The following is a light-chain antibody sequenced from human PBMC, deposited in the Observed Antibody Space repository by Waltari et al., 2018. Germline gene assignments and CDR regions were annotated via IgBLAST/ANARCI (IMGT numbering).Light chain of an antibody. CDR1: SSDVGGYKY. Sequence: QSALTQPASVSGSPGQSITISCTGTSSDVGGYKYVSWYQQHPGKPPKLMIYEVNNRPSEIANRFSGSKSGNTASLTISGLQAEDEADYYCSSYTSSGTLVLFGGGTKLTVL. CDR3: SSYTSSGTLVL. V-gene: IGLV2-14*01. J-gene: IGLJ2*01. CDR2: EVN.